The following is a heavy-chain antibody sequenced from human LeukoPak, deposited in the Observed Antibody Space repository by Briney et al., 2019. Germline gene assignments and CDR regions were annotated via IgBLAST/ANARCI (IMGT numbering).Heavy chain of an antibody. CDR1: GGSINSY. CDR3: AREIHSSGYYQNYYFDY. J-gene: IGHJ4*02. D-gene: IGHD3-22*01. V-gene: IGHV4-4*07. Sequence: SETLSLTCTVSGGSINSYWSWIRQPAGKGLEWIGRISGSGTITYNPALQSRLSISIDTSKNQFSLKLMSVTAADTAVYYCAREIHSSGYYQNYYFDYWGQGTLVTVSS. CDR2: ISGSGTI.